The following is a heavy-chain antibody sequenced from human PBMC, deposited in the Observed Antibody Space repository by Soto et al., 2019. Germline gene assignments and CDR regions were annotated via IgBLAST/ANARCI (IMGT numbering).Heavy chain of an antibody. CDR2: TYYRSKWYN. J-gene: IGHJ6*02. V-gene: IGHV6-1*01. CDR3: ARQVLYCSGGSCYDPPYYYYGMDV. D-gene: IGHD2-15*01. Sequence: SQTLSLTCAISGDSGSSNSPACNWIRHSPSRGLECLGRTYYRSKWYNDYAVSVKSRITINPYTSKNQFSLQLNSVTPEDTAVYYCARQVLYCSGGSCYDPPYYYYGMDVWGQGTTVTVSS. CDR1: GDSGSSNSPA.